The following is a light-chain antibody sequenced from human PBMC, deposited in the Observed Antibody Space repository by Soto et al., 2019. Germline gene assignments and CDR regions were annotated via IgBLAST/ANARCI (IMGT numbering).Light chain of an antibody. CDR1: QRINNY. CDR3: QQSYITPWS. J-gene: IGKJ1*01. V-gene: IGKV1-39*01. CDR2: AAS. Sequence: DVQMTQSPSSLSASVGDRVTITCRASQRINNYLNWYQLKPGKAPNLLIYAASTLQIGVPSRFGGSASGTNFTLVISGLQPEDFATYYCQQSYITPWSFGQGTKVDSK.